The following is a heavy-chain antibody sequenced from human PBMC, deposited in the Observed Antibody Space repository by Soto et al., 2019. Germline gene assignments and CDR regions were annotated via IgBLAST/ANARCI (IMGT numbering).Heavy chain of an antibody. CDR3: ARVGSTSWASNYYYYYMDV. J-gene: IGHJ6*03. CDR2: IYYSGST. D-gene: IGHD2-2*01. V-gene: IGHV4-59*01. Sequence: SETLSLTCTVSGGSISSYYWSWIRQPPGKGLEWIGYIYYSGSTNYNPSLKSRVTISVDTSKNQFSLKLSSVTAADTAVYYCARVGSTSWASNYYYYYMDVWGKGTTVTVSS. CDR1: GGSISSYY.